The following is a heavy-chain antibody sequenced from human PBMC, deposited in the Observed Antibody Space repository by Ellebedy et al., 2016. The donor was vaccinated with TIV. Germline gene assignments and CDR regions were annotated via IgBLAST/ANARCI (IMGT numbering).Heavy chain of an antibody. CDR3: AKLDSSGYYYGRFDY. CDR2: ISSSGVST. CDR1: GFTFRNFA. D-gene: IGHD3-22*01. J-gene: IGHJ4*02. V-gene: IGHV3-23*01. Sequence: GESLKISCAASGFTFRNFAMTWVRQAPGRGLEWVSSISSSGVSTDYADSVRSRVTIYRDNSKNTLYRQMNSLRADDTALYYCAKLDSSGYYYGRFDYWGQGTLVTVSS.